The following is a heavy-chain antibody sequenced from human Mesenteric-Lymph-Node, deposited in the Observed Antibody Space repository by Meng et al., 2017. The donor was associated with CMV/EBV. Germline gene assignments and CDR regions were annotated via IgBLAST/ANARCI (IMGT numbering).Heavy chain of an antibody. Sequence: VPVAQCGAELCRPSGTLSSTCAVYGGSLSGYYWNWIRQSPEKGLEWIGEINHSGSTTYNPSFTSRIIISVDTSTNQISLNMSSVTAADTAVYYCARGSSYDILTGYFDYWGQGALVTVSS. CDR2: INHSGST. J-gene: IGHJ4*02. CDR3: ARGSSYDILTGYFDY. D-gene: IGHD3-9*01. V-gene: IGHV4-34*01. CDR1: GGSLSGYY.